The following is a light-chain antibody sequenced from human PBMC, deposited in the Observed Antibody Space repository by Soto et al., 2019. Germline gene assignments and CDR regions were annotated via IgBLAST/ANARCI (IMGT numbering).Light chain of an antibody. V-gene: IGLV2-14*01. CDR1: SSDVGGYNY. CDR3: CSYTVSGTYV. Sequence: SLLTHPASLSVSPGQSITISCTGTSSDVGGYNYVSLYQQHPGKAPKLMIYAVSNRPSGVSNRFSGSKSGNTATLTISGLQAEDEADYYCCSYTVSGTYVFGTGTKVTVL. J-gene: IGLJ1*01. CDR2: AVS.